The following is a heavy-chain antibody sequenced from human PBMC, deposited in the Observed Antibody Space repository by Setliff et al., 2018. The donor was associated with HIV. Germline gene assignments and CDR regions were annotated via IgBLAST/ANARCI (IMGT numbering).Heavy chain of an antibody. J-gene: IGHJ5*02. CDR3: ARDYGSRPESSSSVHNWFDP. CDR1: GGSISSGGYY. D-gene: IGHD6-6*01. Sequence: SETLSLTCTVSGGSISSGGYYWSWIRQHPGKGLEWIGYIYYSGSTYYNPSLKSRVTISVDTSKNQFSLKLSSVTAADTAGYYCARDYGSRPESSSSVHNWFDPWGQGTLVTVSS. CDR2: IYYSGST. V-gene: IGHV4-31*03.